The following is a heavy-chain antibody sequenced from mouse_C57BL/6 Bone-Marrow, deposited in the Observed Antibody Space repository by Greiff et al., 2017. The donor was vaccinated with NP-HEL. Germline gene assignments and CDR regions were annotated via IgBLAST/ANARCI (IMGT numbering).Heavy chain of an antibody. Sequence: VKLVESGGGLVKPGGSLKLSCAASGFTFSDYGMHWVRQAPEKGLEWVAYISSGSSTIYYADTVKGRFTISRDNAKNTLFLQMTSLRSEDTAMYYCARGGRYWFAYWGQGTLVTVSA. J-gene: IGHJ3*01. CDR3: ARGGRYWFAY. D-gene: IGHD1-1*01. V-gene: IGHV5-17*01. CDR2: ISSGSSTI. CDR1: GFTFSDYG.